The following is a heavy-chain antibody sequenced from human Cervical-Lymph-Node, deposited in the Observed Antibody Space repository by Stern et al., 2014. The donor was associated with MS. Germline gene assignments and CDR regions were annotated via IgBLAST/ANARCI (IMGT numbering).Heavy chain of an antibody. V-gene: IGHV3-30-3*01. CDR3: ARGGRGVGLEY. CDR2: VSYDGTQR. J-gene: IGHJ4*02. Sequence: VQLVESGGGVVPPGRSLSLSCVASGFTFSTYALHWVRQAPGKGLECVAFVSYDGTQRNSTDSVKARFTISRDNSKNTLYLHMNSLRDEDTAVYFCARGGRGVGLEYWGQGALVTVSS. D-gene: IGHD3-10*01. CDR1: GFTFSTYA.